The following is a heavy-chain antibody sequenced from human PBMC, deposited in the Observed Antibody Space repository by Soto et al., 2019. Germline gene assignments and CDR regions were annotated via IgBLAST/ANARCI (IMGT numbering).Heavy chain of an antibody. J-gene: IGHJ3*02. V-gene: IGHV3-7*01. D-gene: IGHD3-10*01. Sequence: GSLRLSCAASGFTFSTYWMSWVRQAPGKGLEWVAIIKQDGSETYYVDSVKGRFTISRDNGKNSLYLQMNSLRAEDTAVYYCARDHYYGTDHAFDIWGQGTMVTVSS. CDR3: ARDHYYGTDHAFDI. CDR2: IKQDGSET. CDR1: GFTFSTYW.